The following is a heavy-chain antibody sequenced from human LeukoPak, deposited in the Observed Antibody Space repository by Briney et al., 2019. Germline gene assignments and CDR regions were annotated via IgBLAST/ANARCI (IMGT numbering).Heavy chain of an antibody. D-gene: IGHD3-9*01. Sequence: GGSLRLSCAASGFTFSSYAMSWVRQAPGKGLEWVSAISGSGGSTYYADSVKGRFTISRDNSKNTLYLQMNSLRAEDTAVYYCARRKTHRTVLRYFDWFFPYYFDYWGREPWSPSPQ. V-gene: IGHV3-23*01. CDR3: ARRKTHRTVLRYFDWFFPYYFDY. J-gene: IGHJ4*02. CDR1: GFTFSSYA. CDR2: ISGSGGST.